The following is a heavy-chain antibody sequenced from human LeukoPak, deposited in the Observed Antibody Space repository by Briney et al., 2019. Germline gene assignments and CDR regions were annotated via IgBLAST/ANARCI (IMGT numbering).Heavy chain of an antibody. CDR1: GFTFTNAW. V-gene: IGHV3-15*07. J-gene: IGHJ4*02. Sequence: PGGSLRLSCAASGFTFTNAWMNWVRQAPGKGLEWVGRIKSKADGETIDYAAPVRGRFTFSRDDSKNMLYLQMNSLKSEDTAVYYCSTLTSRGLSDSWGQGTLVTVSS. D-gene: IGHD1-20*01. CDR2: IKSKADGETI. CDR3: STLTSRGLSDS.